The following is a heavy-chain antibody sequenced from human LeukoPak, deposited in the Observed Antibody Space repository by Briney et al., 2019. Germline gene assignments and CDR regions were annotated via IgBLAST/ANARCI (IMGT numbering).Heavy chain of an antibody. Sequence: GGSLRLSCAASGFLFSNYDMHWVRLAPGKGLEYVSHISTNGGSTYYAISVKGRFTISRDNSKNTLYLQMGSLRAEDMAVYYCARGRGYIYGYDYWGQGTLVTVSS. CDR1: GFLFSNYD. D-gene: IGHD5-18*01. J-gene: IGHJ4*02. CDR2: ISTNGGST. CDR3: ARGRGYIYGYDY. V-gene: IGHV3-64*01.